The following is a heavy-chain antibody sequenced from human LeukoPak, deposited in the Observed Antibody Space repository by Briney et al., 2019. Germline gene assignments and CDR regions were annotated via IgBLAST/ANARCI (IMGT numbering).Heavy chain of an antibody. CDR3: ARDRRYCSGGSCYSSFDY. CDR2: ISAYNGNT. V-gene: IGHV1-18*01. D-gene: IGHD2-15*01. J-gene: IGHJ4*02. Sequence: ASVKVSCKASGYTFTSYGISWVRQAPGQGLEWMRWISAYNGNTNYAQKLQGRVTMTTDTSTSTAYMELRSLRSDDTAVYYCARDRRYCSGGSCYSSFDYWGQGTLVTVSS. CDR1: GYTFTSYG.